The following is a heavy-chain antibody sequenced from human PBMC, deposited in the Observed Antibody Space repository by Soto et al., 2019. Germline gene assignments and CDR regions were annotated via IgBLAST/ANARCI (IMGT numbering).Heavy chain of an antibody. CDR1: GGSISSGGYY. Sequence: SETLSLTCTVSGGSISSGGYYWSWIRQHPGKGLEWIGYIYYSGSTYYNPSLKSRVTISVDTSKNQFSLKLSSVTAADTAVYYCARGLFEFTIFGVVIIGYYYYMDVWGKGTTVTVSS. V-gene: IGHV4-31*03. CDR2: IYYSGST. CDR3: ARGLFEFTIFGVVIIGYYYYMDV. D-gene: IGHD3-3*01. J-gene: IGHJ6*03.